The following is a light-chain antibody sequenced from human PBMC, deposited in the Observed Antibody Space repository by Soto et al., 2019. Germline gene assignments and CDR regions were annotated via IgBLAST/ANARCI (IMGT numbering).Light chain of an antibody. CDR3: ETWDSNTRV. V-gene: IGLV4-60*03. J-gene: IGLJ3*02. CDR2: VEGTGSY. Sequence: QLVLTQSSSASASLGSSVKLTCTLSSGHNTYIIAWHQQQPGKAPRYLMKVEGTGSYDKGSGVPDRFSGSSSGADRYLTVSNLQSEDEADYYCETWDSNTRVFGGGTKVTVL. CDR1: SGHNTYI.